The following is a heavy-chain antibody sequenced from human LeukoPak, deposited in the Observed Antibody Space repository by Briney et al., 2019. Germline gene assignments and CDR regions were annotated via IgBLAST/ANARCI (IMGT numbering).Heavy chain of an antibody. CDR3: VRYCSSTTCYTRAVDY. V-gene: IGHV4-38-2*01. Sequence: ASETLSLTCAVSGYSITSGYNWAWIRHPPGKVLEWIGSIYHSGSACYNPSLTSRVTISVDTSKNQFSLKLSSVTAADTAVYYCVRYCSSTTCYTRAVDYWGQGTLVTVSS. CDR2: IYHSGSA. J-gene: IGHJ4*02. D-gene: IGHD2-2*02. CDR1: GYSITSGYN.